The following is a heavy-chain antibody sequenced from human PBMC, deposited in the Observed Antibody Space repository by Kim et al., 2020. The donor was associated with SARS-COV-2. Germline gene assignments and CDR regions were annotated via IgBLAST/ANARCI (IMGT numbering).Heavy chain of an antibody. Sequence: ADSVKGRFTISRDNSKNTLYLQMNSLRAEDTAVYYCAKDSRRIVGAIPDYWGQGTLVTVSS. D-gene: IGHD1-26*01. CDR3: AKDSRRIVGAIPDY. J-gene: IGHJ4*02. V-gene: IGHV3-30*02.